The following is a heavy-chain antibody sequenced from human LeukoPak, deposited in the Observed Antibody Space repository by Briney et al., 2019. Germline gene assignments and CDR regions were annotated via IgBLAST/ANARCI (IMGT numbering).Heavy chain of an antibody. D-gene: IGHD3-3*01. CDR3: ARTYDLGSTAYYYYGMDV. Sequence: PGRSLRLSCAASGFTFSSYAMPWVRQAPGKGLEWVAVISYDGSNKYYADSVKGRFTISRDNSKNTLYLQMNSLRAEDTAVYYCARTYDLGSTAYYYYGMDVWGQGTTVTVSS. CDR2: ISYDGSNK. V-gene: IGHV3-30-3*01. J-gene: IGHJ6*02. CDR1: GFTFSSYA.